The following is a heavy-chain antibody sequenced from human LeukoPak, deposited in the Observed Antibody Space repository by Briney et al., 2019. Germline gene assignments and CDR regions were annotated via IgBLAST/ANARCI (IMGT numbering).Heavy chain of an antibody. CDR3: ASYGSGSGGMDV. CDR2: INPSGGST. V-gene: IGHV1-46*01. D-gene: IGHD3-10*01. CDR1: GYTFTSYY. Sequence: ASVKVSCKASGYTFTSYYMHWVRQAPGQGLEWMGIINPSGGSTSYAQKFQGRVTMTRNTSISTAYMELSSLRSEDTAVYYCASYGSGSGGMDVWGQGTTVTVSS. J-gene: IGHJ6*02.